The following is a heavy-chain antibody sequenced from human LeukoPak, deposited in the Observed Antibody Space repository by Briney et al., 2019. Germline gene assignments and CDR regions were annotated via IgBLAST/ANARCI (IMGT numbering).Heavy chain of an antibody. Sequence: ASVKVSCKASGYTFIGYYVHWVRQAPGQGLEWMGWINSKSGGTNYAQKFQGRVAMTRDTSISTAYMELSRLRSGDTAVYYCARDAIVVVVAATDAYFDSWGQGTLVTVSS. CDR1: GYTFIGYY. V-gene: IGHV1-2*02. D-gene: IGHD2-15*01. J-gene: IGHJ4*02. CDR3: ARDAIVVVVAATDAYFDS. CDR2: INSKSGGT.